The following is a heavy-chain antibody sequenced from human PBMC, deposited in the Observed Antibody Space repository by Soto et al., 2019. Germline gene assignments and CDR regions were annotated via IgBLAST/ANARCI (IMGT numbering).Heavy chain of an antibody. V-gene: IGHV3-7*01. Sequence: GGSLRLSCAVSGFIFSSYWMSWFRQAPVKGLGWVANIKQDGSKKYYADSVKGRFTISRDNSKNTLYLQMNRLKVEDTAVYYCAKDWYNYGEFDYWGQGTLVTVSS. CDR3: AKDWYNYGEFDY. CDR1: GFIFSSYW. D-gene: IGHD1-1*01. J-gene: IGHJ4*02. CDR2: IKQDGSKK.